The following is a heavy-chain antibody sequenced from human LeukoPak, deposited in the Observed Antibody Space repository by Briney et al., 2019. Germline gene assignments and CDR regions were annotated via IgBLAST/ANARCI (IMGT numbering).Heavy chain of an antibody. D-gene: IGHD3-16*01. Sequence: SETLSLTCTVSGGSISGYYWSWIRQPAGKGLEWIGRIYTSGSTDHNPSLKSRVTISVDTSKNQFSLKLSSVTAADTAVYYCARHSAYVWGSPSAHFDYWGQGTLVTVSS. V-gene: IGHV4-4*07. CDR3: ARHSAYVWGSPSAHFDY. J-gene: IGHJ4*02. CDR2: IYTSGST. CDR1: GGSISGYY.